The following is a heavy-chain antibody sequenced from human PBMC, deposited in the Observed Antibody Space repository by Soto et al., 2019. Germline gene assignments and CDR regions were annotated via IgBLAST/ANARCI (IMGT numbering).Heavy chain of an antibody. Sequence: QVQLVQSGAEETKPGTSVMVSCRTSGYTFTSYAIHWVRQAPGQRLEWMGWINAGNGNTEYSQKFQGRVSITRDTSASTAYMELSSLTSEDTAVYYCVRGGGVCLGISCYNRGFDPWGQGTLVTVSS. J-gene: IGHJ5*02. V-gene: IGHV1-3*05. D-gene: IGHD2-2*02. CDR2: INAGNGNT. CDR1: GYTFTSYA. CDR3: VRGGGVCLGISCYNRGFDP.